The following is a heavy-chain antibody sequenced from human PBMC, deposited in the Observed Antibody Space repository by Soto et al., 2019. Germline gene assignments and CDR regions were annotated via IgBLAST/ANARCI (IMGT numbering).Heavy chain of an antibody. J-gene: IGHJ5*02. CDR2: IYYSGST. CDR1: GGSISSSSYY. D-gene: IGHD6-13*01. V-gene: IGHV4-39*01. CDR3: ARQIAAAVFDP. Sequence: PSETLSLTCTVSGGSISSSSYYWGWIRQPPGKGLEWIGSIYYSGSTYYNPSLKSRVTISVDTSKNQFSLKLSSVTAADTAVYYCARQIAAAVFDPWGQGTLVTVSS.